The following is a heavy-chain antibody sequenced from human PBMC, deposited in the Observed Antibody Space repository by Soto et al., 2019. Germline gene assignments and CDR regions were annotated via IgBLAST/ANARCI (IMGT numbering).Heavy chain of an antibody. D-gene: IGHD4-17*01. CDR3: GRQQCGEAAGH. CDR1: GYTFTASY. J-gene: IGHJ4*02. CDR2: INPNSAAT. Sequence: ASVKVSCKASGYTFTASYIHWVRQAPGQGLEWMAWINPNSAATLYAQKLQGRVTVPRDTPITTAYMELSSLTSDDTAIYYCGRQQCGEAAGHWGQGTLGTVSS. V-gene: IGHV1-2*02.